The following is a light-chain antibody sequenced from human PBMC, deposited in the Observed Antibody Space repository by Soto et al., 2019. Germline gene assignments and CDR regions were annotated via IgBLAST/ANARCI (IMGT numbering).Light chain of an antibody. Sequence: QSALTQPASVSGSPGQSVTISCTGTTGDVGSYNLVSWYQQHPGKAPKLIIYEVTKRPSGVSHRFSGSPSGNTASLTISGLQAEEEADYYCCSYAGSSTFVLFGGGTKLTVL. CDR1: TGDVGSYNL. V-gene: IGLV2-23*02. CDR3: CSYAGSSTFVL. CDR2: EVT. J-gene: IGLJ2*01.